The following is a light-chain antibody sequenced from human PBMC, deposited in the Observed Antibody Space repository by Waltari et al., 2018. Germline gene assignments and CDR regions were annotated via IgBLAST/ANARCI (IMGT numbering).Light chain of an antibody. CDR2: SAS. J-gene: IGKJ1*01. CDR3: QQYYSYPRT. V-gene: IGKV1-8*01. Sequence: AIRMTQFPSSLSASTGDRVTITCRASQGISTYLAWYQQKPGEAPKLLMYSASTLQSGVPSRFSGSGSGTDFTLTISCLQSEDFATYYCQQYYSYPRTFGPGTKVEV. CDR1: QGISTY.